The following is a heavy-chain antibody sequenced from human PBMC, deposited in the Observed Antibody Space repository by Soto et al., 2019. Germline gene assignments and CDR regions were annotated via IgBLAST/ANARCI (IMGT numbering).Heavy chain of an antibody. Sequence: EVQLVESGGGLVKPGGSLRLSCAASGFTFSNAWMSWVRQAPGKGLEWVGRIKSKTDGGTTDYAAPVKGRFTISRDDSKNTLYLQMNSLKTEDTAVYYCTTEDRLYFDWSFLSWFDPWGQGTLVTVSS. CDR3: TTEDRLYFDWSFLSWFDP. CDR2: IKSKTDGGTT. V-gene: IGHV3-15*01. J-gene: IGHJ5*02. D-gene: IGHD3-9*01. CDR1: GFTFSNAW.